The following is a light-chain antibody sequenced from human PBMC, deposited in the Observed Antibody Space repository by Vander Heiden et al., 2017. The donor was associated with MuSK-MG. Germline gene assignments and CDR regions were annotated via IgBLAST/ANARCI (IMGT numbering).Light chain of an antibody. Sequence: DIQVTQSPSSLSASVGDRVPITCQASQDIKNSLNWYEQKLGKAPKLLIYEACILERGVPSRFSGSGSGTAFTFTISSRHPEDFATYYCQRKDGLSYTFGQGTKL. J-gene: IGKJ2*01. CDR2: EAC. CDR1: QDIKNS. V-gene: IGKV1-33*01. CDR3: QRKDGLSYT.